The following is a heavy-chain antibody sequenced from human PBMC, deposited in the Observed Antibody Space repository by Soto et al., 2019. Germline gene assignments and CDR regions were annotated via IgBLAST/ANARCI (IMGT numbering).Heavy chain of an antibody. CDR3: AKDGEYYGSGSQADY. Sequence: PGGSLRLSCAASGFTFSSYGMHWVRQAPGRGLEWVAVISYDGSNKYYADSVKGRFTISRDNSKNTLYLQMSSLRAEDTAVYYCAKDGEYYGSGSQADYWGQGTLVTVSS. V-gene: IGHV3-30*18. J-gene: IGHJ4*02. CDR2: ISYDGSNK. CDR1: GFTFSSYG. D-gene: IGHD3-10*01.